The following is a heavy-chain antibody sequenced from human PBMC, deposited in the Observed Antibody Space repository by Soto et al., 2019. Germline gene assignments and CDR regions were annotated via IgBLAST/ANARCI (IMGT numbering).Heavy chain of an antibody. Sequence: EVQLLESGGGLVQPGGSLRLYCAASGFTFSSYAMSWVRQAPGKGLEWVSAISGSGGSTYYADSVKGRFTISRDNSTNPLYRQRNSLRAEDTAVYYCARDYGDPGYFDYWGQGTLVTVSS. J-gene: IGHJ4*02. CDR1: GFTFSSYA. CDR3: ARDYGDPGYFDY. D-gene: IGHD4-17*01. CDR2: ISGSGGST. V-gene: IGHV3-23*01.